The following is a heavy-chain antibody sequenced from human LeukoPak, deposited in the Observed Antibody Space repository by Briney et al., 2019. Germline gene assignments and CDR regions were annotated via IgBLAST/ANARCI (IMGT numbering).Heavy chain of an antibody. Sequence: PSGTLSLTCTVSGGSISSYYWSWIRQPPGKGLEWIGYIYYTGSTNYNPSLKSRVTISISEDTSKNQFSLNLSSVTAADTAVYYCAILRRTYYFDYWGQGTLVTVSS. J-gene: IGHJ4*02. V-gene: IGHV4-59*01. CDR2: IYYTGST. CDR3: AILRRTYYFDY. CDR1: GGSISSYY.